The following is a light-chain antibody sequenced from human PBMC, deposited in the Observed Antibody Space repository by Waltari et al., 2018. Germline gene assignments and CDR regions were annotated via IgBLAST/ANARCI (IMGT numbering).Light chain of an antibody. CDR3: SSQTLDGLVL. CDR2: DVT. CDR1: GSAVGASDY. V-gene: IGLV2-14*03. J-gene: IGLJ2*01. Sequence: QSALTQPASVSGSPGQSITISCSGVGSAVGASDYFSWHQHHPGKAPQVIIYDVTNRPSGVSDRFSASKSANTAPLTISRLQPEDEADYYCSSQTLDGLVLFGGGTRLTVL.